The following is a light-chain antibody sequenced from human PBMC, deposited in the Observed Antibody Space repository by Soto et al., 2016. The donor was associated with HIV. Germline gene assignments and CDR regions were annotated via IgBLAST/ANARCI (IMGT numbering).Light chain of an antibody. CDR2: KVS. CDR3: MQSIQLPRT. J-gene: IGKJ2*01. Sequence: DVVMTQSPLSLPVTLGQPASISCRSSQSLVHSDGNTYLSWFQQRPGQSPRRLIYKVSNRDSGVPDRFSGSGSGTDFTLKISRVEAEDVGVYYCMQSIQLPRTFGQGTKLEIK. CDR1: QSLVHSDGNTY. V-gene: IGKV2-30*02.